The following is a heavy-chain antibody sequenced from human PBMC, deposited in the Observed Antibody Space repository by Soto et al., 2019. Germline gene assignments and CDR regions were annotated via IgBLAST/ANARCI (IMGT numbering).Heavy chain of an antibody. CDR2: ISPDNGNT. J-gene: IGHJ6*02. CDR3: ARALGYSGYAGMDV. Sequence: ASVKVSCKASGYTFTIYGINWVRQAPGQGLEWMGWISPDNGNTNYAQKLQGRVTMTTDTSTSTAYMELRSLRSDDTAVYYWARALGYSGYAGMDVWGQGTTVTVSS. CDR1: GYTFTIYG. D-gene: IGHD5-12*01. V-gene: IGHV1-18*01.